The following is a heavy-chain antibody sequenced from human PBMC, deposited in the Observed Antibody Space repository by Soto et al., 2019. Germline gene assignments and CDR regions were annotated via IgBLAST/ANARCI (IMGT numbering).Heavy chain of an antibody. V-gene: IGHV3-23*01. CDR3: ARDIAVALDY. D-gene: IGHD6-19*01. Sequence: GGSLRLSCAASGFTFSNHAMSWVRQAPGKGLEWVSAISGSGTTTYSADSVRGRFTISRDNAKNSLYLQMNSLRAEDTAVYYCARDIAVALDYWGQGTLVTVSS. CDR1: GFTFSNHA. J-gene: IGHJ4*02. CDR2: ISGSGTTT.